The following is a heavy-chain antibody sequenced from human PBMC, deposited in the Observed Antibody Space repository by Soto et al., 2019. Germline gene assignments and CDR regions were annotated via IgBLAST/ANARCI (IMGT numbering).Heavy chain of an antibody. CDR3: ARLFCSTTTCDSWFDP. V-gene: IGHV5-10-1*01. Sequence: GESLKISCEGSGYIFTSYWIAWVRQMPGKGLEWMGRIDPRDSYVNYSPSFQGHVTISLDKSISTAYLQWGSLKASDTAMYYCARLFCSTTTCDSWFDPWGQGTLVTVSS. D-gene: IGHD2-2*01. CDR2: IDPRDSYV. J-gene: IGHJ5*02. CDR1: GYIFTSYW.